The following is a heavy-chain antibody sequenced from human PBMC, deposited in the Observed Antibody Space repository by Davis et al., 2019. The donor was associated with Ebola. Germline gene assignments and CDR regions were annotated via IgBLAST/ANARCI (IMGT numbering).Heavy chain of an antibody. J-gene: IGHJ4*02. CDR3: AKEGATTAKFDY. Sequence: PGGSLRLSCAASGFSFSSYVMNWVRQAPGKGLEWVSGISASGESTKYADSVKGRFTISRDSSKNTLYLQMNSLRAEDTAVYYCAKEGATTAKFDYWGQGVLVTVSS. CDR1: GFSFSSYV. D-gene: IGHD4-11*01. V-gene: IGHV3-23*01. CDR2: ISASGEST.